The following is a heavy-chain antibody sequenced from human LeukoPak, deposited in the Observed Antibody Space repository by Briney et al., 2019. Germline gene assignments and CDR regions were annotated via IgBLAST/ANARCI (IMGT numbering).Heavy chain of an antibody. D-gene: IGHD4-17*01. CDR2: IDWDDNK. Sequence: SGPALVKPTQALTLTCTFSGFSLSTSGMCVSWIRQPPGKALEWLALIDWDDNKYHNASLGTRLAISKDTSKNQVVLTMTNMDPVDTATYFCARYLYGDSASYFDYWGQGSLVIVSS. V-gene: IGHV2-70*01. CDR3: ARYLYGDSASYFDY. CDR1: GFSLSTSGMC. J-gene: IGHJ4*02.